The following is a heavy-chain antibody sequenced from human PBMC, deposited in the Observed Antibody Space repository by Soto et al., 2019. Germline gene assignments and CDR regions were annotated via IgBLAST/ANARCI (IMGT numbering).Heavy chain of an antibody. CDR3: ARAVSGSYYDY. Sequence: TLSLTCTVSGGSISSGDYYWSWIRQPPGKGLEWIGYIYYSGSTYYNPSLKSRVTISVDTSKNQFSLKLSSVTAADTAVYYCARAVSGSYYDYWGQGTLVTVSS. CDR1: GGSISSGDYY. V-gene: IGHV4-30-4*01. CDR2: IYYSGST. J-gene: IGHJ4*02. D-gene: IGHD1-26*01.